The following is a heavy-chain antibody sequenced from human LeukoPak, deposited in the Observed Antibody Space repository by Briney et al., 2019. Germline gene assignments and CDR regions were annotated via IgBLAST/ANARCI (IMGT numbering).Heavy chain of an antibody. Sequence: GGTLRLSCAASGFTFSNHGMNWVRQAPGKGLEWVSYISSSGSTIYYADSVKGRFTISRDNAKNSLYLQMNSLRAEDTAVYYCAREGGTVTPDAFDIWGQGTMVTVSS. J-gene: IGHJ3*02. D-gene: IGHD4-17*01. V-gene: IGHV3-48*04. CDR3: AREGGTVTPDAFDI. CDR1: GFTFSNHG. CDR2: ISSSGSTI.